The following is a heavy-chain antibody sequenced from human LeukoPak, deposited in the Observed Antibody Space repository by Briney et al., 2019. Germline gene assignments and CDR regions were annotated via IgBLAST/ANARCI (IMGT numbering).Heavy chain of an antibody. CDR1: GYTFTSYA. CDR3: ASEYYDSSGYSPPDY. J-gene: IGHJ4*02. Sequence: ASVKVSCKASGYTFTSYAMHWVRQAPGQGLEWMGWINAGNGNTKYSQKFQGRVTITRDTSASTAYMELSSLRSEDTAVYYCASEYYDSSGYSPPDYWGQGTLVTVSS. V-gene: IGHV1-3*01. D-gene: IGHD3-22*01. CDR2: INAGNGNT.